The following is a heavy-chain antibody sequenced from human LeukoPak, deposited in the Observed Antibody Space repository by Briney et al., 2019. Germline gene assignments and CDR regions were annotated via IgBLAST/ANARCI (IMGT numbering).Heavy chain of an antibody. D-gene: IGHD3-22*01. CDR2: TSAYNGNT. J-gene: IGHJ2*01. CDR1: GYTFTSYG. V-gene: IGHV1-18*01. Sequence: ASVKVSCKASGYTFTSYGISWVRQPPGQGLEWMGWTSAYNGNTNYAQKLQGRVTMTTDTSTSTAYMELRSLRSDDTAVYYCARFYYYDSSGYYLAEPGYFDLWGRGTLVTVSS. CDR3: ARFYYYDSSGYYLAEPGYFDL.